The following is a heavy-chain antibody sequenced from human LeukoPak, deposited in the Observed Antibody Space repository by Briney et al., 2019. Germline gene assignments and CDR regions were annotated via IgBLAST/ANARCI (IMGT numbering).Heavy chain of an antibody. CDR1: KFSLPSYA. J-gene: IGHJ4*02. V-gene: IGHV3-23*01. CDR3: ARAPVTSCRGTYCYPFDY. CDR2: TSSSDAGT. D-gene: IGHD2-21*01. Sequence: PRRSLRDSRLASKFSLPSYAMRWVRQAPGKGREWVSATSSSDAGTYYADSVRGRFTISRDNSKNTLYLQMNSLRLEDAAVYFCARAPVTSCRGTYCYPFDYWGQGTQVTVSS.